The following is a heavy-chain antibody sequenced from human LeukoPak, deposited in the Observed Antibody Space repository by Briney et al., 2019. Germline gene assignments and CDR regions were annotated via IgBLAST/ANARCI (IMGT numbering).Heavy chain of an antibody. CDR2: LRGDTGDT. Sequence: VASVTVSCKTSGYMVSDYYMHWVRQAPGQGLEWMGWLRGDTGDTDSPQKFKGRVTMTRDTATNTAYMQLSRLTYDDTAMYFCARVRVNACDYWGQGTLVTVSS. J-gene: IGHJ4*02. CDR1: GYMVSDYY. D-gene: IGHD2-2*01. CDR3: ARVRVNACDY. V-gene: IGHV1-2*02.